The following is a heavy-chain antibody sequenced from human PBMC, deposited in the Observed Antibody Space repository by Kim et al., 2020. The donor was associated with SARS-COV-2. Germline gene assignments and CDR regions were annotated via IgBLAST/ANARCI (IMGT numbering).Heavy chain of an antibody. CDR3: ARVGVREVNHLGY. J-gene: IGHJ4*02. D-gene: IGHD3-10*01. V-gene: IGHV1-3*01. Sequence: YSQKFQGKVTITRDTSESTAYMELSSLRSEDTAVYYGARVGVREVNHLGYWGQGTLVTVSS.